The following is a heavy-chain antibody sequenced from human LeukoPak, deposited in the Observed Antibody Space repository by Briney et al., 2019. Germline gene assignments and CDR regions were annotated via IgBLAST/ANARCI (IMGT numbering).Heavy chain of an antibody. Sequence: GGSLRLSCAASGFTFSSYAMHWVRQAPGKGLEWVAVISYDGSNKYYADSVKGRFTISRDNSKNTLYLQMNSLRAEDTAVYYCARDSYYYGSGSYSGDYWGQGTLVSVSS. V-gene: IGHV3-30*04. J-gene: IGHJ4*02. CDR2: ISYDGSNK. CDR1: GFTFSSYA. D-gene: IGHD3-10*01. CDR3: ARDSYYYGSGSYSGDY.